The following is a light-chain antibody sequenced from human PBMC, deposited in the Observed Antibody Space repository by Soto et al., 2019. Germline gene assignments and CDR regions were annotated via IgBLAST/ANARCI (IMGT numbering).Light chain of an antibody. V-gene: IGLV2-14*01. Sequence: QSALTQPASVSGSPGQSVTISCTGTSSDFGRYKFVSWFQQHPGKAPKLLIFEGTNRPSGVSNRFSGSKSGNTASLTISGLQAEDEAIYFCSSSTNTNTLVIFGGGTKSPS. CDR2: EGT. CDR3: SSSTNTNTLVI. CDR1: SSDFGRYKF. J-gene: IGLJ2*01.